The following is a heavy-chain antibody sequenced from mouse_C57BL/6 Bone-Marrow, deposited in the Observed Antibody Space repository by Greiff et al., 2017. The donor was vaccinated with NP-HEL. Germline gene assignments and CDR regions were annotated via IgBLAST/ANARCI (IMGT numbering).Heavy chain of an antibody. CDR2: IDPSDSYT. V-gene: IGHV1-59*01. CDR1: GYTFTSYW. Sequence: QVQLQQPGAELVRPGTSVKLSCKASGYTFTSYWMHWVKQRPGQGLEWIGVIDPSDSYTNYNQKFKGKATLTVDTSSSTAYMQLSSLTSEDSAVYYCARGVIYYGYDGFADWGQGTLVTVSA. CDR3: ARGVIYYGYDGFAD. J-gene: IGHJ3*01. D-gene: IGHD2-2*01.